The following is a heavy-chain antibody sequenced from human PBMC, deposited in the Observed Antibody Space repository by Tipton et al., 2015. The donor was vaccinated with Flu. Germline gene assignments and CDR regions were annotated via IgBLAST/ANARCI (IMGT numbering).Heavy chain of an antibody. CDR2: VHYSGTA. D-gene: IGHD6-19*01. J-gene: IGHJ5*02. CDR3: VAVAGNGNWFDP. Sequence: LRLSCVASGFTFSTYAMSWVRQAPGKGLEWIGNVHYSGTAHYEPSLRSRVIISLDSSRNQFFLKLSSVTAADTAVYYCVAVAGNGNWFDPWGQGTLVTVSS. CDR1: GFTFSTYA. V-gene: IGHV4-59*08.